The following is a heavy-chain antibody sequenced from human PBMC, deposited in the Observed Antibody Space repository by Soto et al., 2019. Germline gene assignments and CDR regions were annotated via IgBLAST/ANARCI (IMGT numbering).Heavy chain of an antibody. CDR1: GFTFTRSA. V-gene: IGHV1-58*01. J-gene: IGHJ5*02. Sequence: SLKVSCKASGFTFTRSAVQWVRQARVQRLEWIGWIVVGSGNTNYAQKFQERVTITRDMSTSTAYMELSSLRSEDTAVYYCAANHGYDFWSGHPTPVDPWGQGNLVTVSS. D-gene: IGHD3-3*01. CDR2: IVVGSGNT. CDR3: AANHGYDFWSGHPTPVDP.